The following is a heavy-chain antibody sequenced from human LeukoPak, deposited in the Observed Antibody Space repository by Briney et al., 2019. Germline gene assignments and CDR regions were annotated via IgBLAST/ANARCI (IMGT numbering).Heavy chain of an antibody. CDR2: INPSGSST. D-gene: IGHD6-13*01. CDR1: GYSFTSHY. Sequence: AASVKVSCKASGYSFTSHYMHWVRQAPGQGLEWMGLINPSGSSTLYAQKFQGRVTMTRDMSTTTDYMELSSLRAEDTALYYCARAAAETGAFRDNWFDPWGQGTLVTVSA. J-gene: IGHJ5*02. V-gene: IGHV1-46*01. CDR3: ARAAAETGAFRDNWFDP.